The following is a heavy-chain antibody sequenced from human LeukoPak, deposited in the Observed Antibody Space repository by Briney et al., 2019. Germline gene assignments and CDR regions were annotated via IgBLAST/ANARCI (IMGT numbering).Heavy chain of an antibody. CDR1: GGSISSGGYY. Sequence: SETLSLTCTVSGGSISSGGYYWSWIRQHPGKGLEWIGYIYYSGSTYYNPSLKSRVTISVDTSKNQFSLKLSSVTAADTAVHYCARWVGYDYVWGSYRSYYFDYWGQGTLVTVSS. CDR3: ARWVGYDYVWGSYRSYYFDY. D-gene: IGHD3-16*02. J-gene: IGHJ4*02. V-gene: IGHV4-31*03. CDR2: IYYSGST.